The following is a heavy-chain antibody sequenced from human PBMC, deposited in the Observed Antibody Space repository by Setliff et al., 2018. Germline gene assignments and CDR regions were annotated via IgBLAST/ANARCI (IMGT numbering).Heavy chain of an antibody. V-gene: IGHV3-23*01. J-gene: IGHJ4*02. CDR3: VKELAVGGMGYFDS. D-gene: IGHD6-19*01. CDR2: IIGGGGEA. CDR1: GFAFSDYA. Sequence: HPGGSLRLSCEASGFAFSDYAMSWVRRTPGKGLEWVSAIIGGGGEAYYSGSVRGRFTISRDDSKNTLYLQMDSLRVEDTALYYCVKELAVGGMGYFDSWGQGTLVTVSS.